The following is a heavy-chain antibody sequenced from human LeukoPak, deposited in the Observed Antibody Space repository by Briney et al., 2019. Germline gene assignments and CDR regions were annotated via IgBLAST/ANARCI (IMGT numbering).Heavy chain of an antibody. CDR3: ATYVDTVRYDAFDV. CDR1: GFTFSSYG. J-gene: IGHJ3*01. D-gene: IGHD5-18*01. V-gene: IGHV3-30*02. CDR2: IRYDGSNK. Sequence: GGSLRLSCAASGFTFSSYGMHWVRQAPGKGLEWVAFIRYDGSNKYYADSVKGRFTISRDNARNTVYLQMNSLRAEDAAVYYCATYVDTVRYDAFDVWGQGTMVTVSS.